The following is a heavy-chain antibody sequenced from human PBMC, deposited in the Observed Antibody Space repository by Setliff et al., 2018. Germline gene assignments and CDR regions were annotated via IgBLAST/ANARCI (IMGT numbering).Heavy chain of an antibody. CDR1: GATFSSHG. Sequence: SVKVSCKVSGATFSSHGISWVRQAPGQGLEWMGGTIPMFGTTEYAQKFQGRLTIITDESTNTAFMQLSSLRSDDTAVYYCVREGVDSRSSTDYRYYMDVWGKGTTVTVSS. CDR3: VREGVDSRSSTDYRYYMDV. J-gene: IGHJ6*03. D-gene: IGHD3-22*01. V-gene: IGHV1-69*05. CDR2: TIPMFGTT.